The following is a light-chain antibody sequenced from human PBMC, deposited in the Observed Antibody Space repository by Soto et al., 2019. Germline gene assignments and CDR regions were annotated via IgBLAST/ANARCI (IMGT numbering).Light chain of an antibody. J-gene: IGLJ3*02. CDR3: ETWDSNTRV. CDR2: LEGSGSY. V-gene: IGLV4-60*02. CDR1: XGHSSYI. Sequence: QLVLTQSSSASASLGSSVKLTCTLSXGHSSYIIAWHQQQPGKAPRYLMKLEGSGSYNKGSGVPDRFSGSSSGADRYLTISNLQFEDEANYYCETWDSNTRVFGGGTKLTVL.